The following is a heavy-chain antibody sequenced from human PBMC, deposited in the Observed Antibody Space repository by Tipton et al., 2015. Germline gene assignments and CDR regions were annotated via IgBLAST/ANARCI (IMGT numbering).Heavy chain of an antibody. J-gene: IGHJ5*02. V-gene: IGHV4-59*04. CDR1: SDSINRYY. CDR3: ARGAQHSTWS. D-gene: IGHD6-13*01. CDR2: IYYSGST. Sequence: TLSLTCSVSSDSINRYYWSWIRQPPGKGLECIGYIYYSGSTYYNPSLNSRVTISIDTSRNQFSLKLSSVTAADTAVYYCARGAQHSTWSWGQGTLVTVSS.